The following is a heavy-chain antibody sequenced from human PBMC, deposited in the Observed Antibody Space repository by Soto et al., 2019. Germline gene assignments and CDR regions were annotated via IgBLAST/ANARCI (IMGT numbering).Heavy chain of an antibody. Sequence: PGGSLRLSCVASGFTFSSFEMNWIRQAPGKGPEWIAVINPSGRTISYADSVKGRFTISRDNAKNTVYLQMNGLRAEDTAVYYCAREVGRGSGSYYLDYWGQETLVTVSS. CDR2: INPSGRTI. V-gene: IGHV3-48*03. CDR1: GFTFSSFE. D-gene: IGHD3-16*01. J-gene: IGHJ4*02. CDR3: AREVGRGSGSYYLDY.